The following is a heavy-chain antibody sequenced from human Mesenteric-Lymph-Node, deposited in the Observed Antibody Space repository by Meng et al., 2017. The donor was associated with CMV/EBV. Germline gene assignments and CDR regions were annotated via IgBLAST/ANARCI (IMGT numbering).Heavy chain of an antibody. CDR1: GFTFNDYN. D-gene: IGHD2-2*02. V-gene: IGHV3-30-3*01. Sequence: GESLKISCAASGFTFNDYNMNWVRQAPGKGLEWVAVISYDGSNKYYADSVKGRFTISRDNSKNTLYLQMNSLRAEDTAVYYCARDPLGYCSSTSCYKNYYGMDVWGQGTTVTVSS. J-gene: IGHJ6*02. CDR3: ARDPLGYCSSTSCYKNYYGMDV. CDR2: ISYDGSNK.